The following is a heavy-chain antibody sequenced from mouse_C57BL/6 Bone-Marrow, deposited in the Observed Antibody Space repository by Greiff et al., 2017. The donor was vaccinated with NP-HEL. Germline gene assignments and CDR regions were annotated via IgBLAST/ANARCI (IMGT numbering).Heavy chain of an antibody. D-gene: IGHD2-3*01. V-gene: IGHV1-55*01. J-gene: IGHJ2*01. Sequence: QVQLQQPGAELVKPGASGKMSCKAEGERGKRKGRRGGKERRGQGRDVIGDIYPGSGRKNYNEKFKSKATLTVDTSSSTAYMQLSRLSTEASAVYSCASDRWLLQDYFDYWGQCTTLTVSS. CDR2: IYPGSGRK. CDR1: GERGKRKG. CDR3: ASDRWLLQDYFDY.